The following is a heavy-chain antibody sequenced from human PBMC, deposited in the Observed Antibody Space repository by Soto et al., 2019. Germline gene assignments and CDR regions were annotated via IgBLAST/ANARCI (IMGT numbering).Heavy chain of an antibody. Sequence: QVQLQESGPGLVRPSQTLSLTCTVSGGAIRGGGYYWTWIRQHPGKGLEWLGYIYYTGTTYYNPYLKTRVIISIDPSKNLFSLKLRSVTTAHTAVYYCARDQLGYCTGGRCEDGPTFDPWGQGSLVTVSS. CDR1: GGAIRGGGYY. CDR2: IYYTGTT. CDR3: ARDQLGYCTGGRCEDGPTFDP. D-gene: IGHD2-15*01. V-gene: IGHV4-31*03. J-gene: IGHJ5*02.